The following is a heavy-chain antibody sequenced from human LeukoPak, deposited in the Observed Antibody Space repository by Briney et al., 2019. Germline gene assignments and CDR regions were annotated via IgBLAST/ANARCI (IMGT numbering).Heavy chain of an antibody. CDR1: GITFSSYA. CDR2: ISGSGSST. V-gene: IGHV3-23*01. CDR3: AKARDLYDSSGYYSFSWYFDL. D-gene: IGHD3-22*01. Sequence: GGSLRLSCEASGITFSSYAMSWVRQAPGKGLEWVSAISGSGSSTYYANSVKGRFTISRDNSENTLYLQLNSLRAEDTAVYYCAKARDLYDSSGYYSFSWYFDLWGRGTLVSVSS. J-gene: IGHJ2*01.